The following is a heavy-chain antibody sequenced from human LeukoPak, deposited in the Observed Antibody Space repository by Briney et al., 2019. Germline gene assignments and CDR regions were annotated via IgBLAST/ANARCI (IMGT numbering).Heavy chain of an antibody. CDR3: ASGLYDAYDPGVYYFDY. CDR1: GGSISSYY. V-gene: IGHV4-59*08. D-gene: IGHD5-12*01. Sequence: PSETLSLTCTVSGGSISSYYWSWIRQPPGKGLEWIGYIYYSGSTNYNPSLKSRVTISVDTSKNQFSLKLSSVTAADTAVYYCASGLYDAYDPGVYYFDYWGRGTLVTVSS. J-gene: IGHJ4*02. CDR2: IYYSGST.